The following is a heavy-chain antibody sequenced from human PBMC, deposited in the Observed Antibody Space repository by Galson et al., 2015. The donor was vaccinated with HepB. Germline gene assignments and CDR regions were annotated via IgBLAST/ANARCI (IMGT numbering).Heavy chain of an antibody. D-gene: IGHD6-13*01. CDR1: GDPISGAYW. CDR3: ARETSGDGYDY. Sequence: SETLSLTCAVSGDPISGAYWWSWVRQTPGKGLEWIGEIYHSGTANYNPSLKSRVTMSVDSSKNQLSLKLNSVTAADTAVYFCARETSGDGYDYWGQGALVTVSS. V-gene: IGHV4-4*02. CDR2: IYHSGTA. J-gene: IGHJ4*02.